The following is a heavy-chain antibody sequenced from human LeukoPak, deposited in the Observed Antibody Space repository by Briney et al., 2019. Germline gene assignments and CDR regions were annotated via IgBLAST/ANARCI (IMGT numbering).Heavy chain of an antibody. D-gene: IGHD6-13*01. Sequence: ASVKVSCKASGYIFISYYMHWVRQAPGQGLEWMGTINPSGGSTSYAQKFQGRVTMTRDTSTSTVYMELSSLRSEDTAVYYCARDLGQLLARGYFQHWGQGTLVTVSS. CDR1: GYIFISYY. CDR2: INPSGGST. CDR3: ARDLGQLLARGYFQH. V-gene: IGHV1-46*01. J-gene: IGHJ1*01.